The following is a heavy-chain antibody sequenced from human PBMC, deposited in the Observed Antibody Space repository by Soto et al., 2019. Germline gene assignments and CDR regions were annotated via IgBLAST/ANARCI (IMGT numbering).Heavy chain of an antibody. CDR3: ARDGYSGRSDGFDI. Sequence: QVQLVESGGGVVQPGRSLRLSCAASGFTLSAYTMHWVGQPPGKGLEWVAVISYDGNNERYTDPVKGRFTVSRDNSKSTLYLQMNSLKSEDTAVYYCARDGYSGRSDGFDIWGQGTMVTVSS. D-gene: IGHD1-26*01. CDR1: GFTLSAYT. V-gene: IGHV3-30-3*01. J-gene: IGHJ3*02. CDR2: ISYDGNNE.